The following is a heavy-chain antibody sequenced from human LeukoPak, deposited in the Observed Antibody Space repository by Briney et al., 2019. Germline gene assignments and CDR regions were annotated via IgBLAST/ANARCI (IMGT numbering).Heavy chain of an antibody. J-gene: IGHJ5*02. D-gene: IGHD3-10*01. CDR3: ARRVISVRPITSDNWFAP. Sequence: SETLSLTCTVSGDSITKYYWNWIRQSPGKGLEWIEYIYNIGSTHYNPSLKNRVAISADSSKNQFYLWLRSVTAADTAVYYCARRVISVRPITSDNWFAPWGQGILVTVSS. V-gene: IGHV4-59*08. CDR2: IYNIGST. CDR1: GDSITKYY.